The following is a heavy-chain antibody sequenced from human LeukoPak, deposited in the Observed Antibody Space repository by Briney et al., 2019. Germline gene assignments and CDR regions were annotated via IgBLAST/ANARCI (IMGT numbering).Heavy chain of an antibody. J-gene: IGHJ4*02. CDR3: ARVGGYDMGRLDY. D-gene: IGHD2-2*01. CDR1: GYTFTGYY. CDR2: INPNSGGT. Sequence: ASVKVSCKASGYTFTGYYMHWVRQAPGQGLEWMGWINPNSGGTNYAQKFQGRVTMTRDTSISTAYMELSRLRSDDTAVYYCARVGGYDMGRLDYWGQGTLVTVSS. V-gene: IGHV1-2*02.